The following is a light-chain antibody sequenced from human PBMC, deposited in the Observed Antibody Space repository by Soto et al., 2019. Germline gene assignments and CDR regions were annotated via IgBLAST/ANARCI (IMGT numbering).Light chain of an antibody. CDR1: QSVSTY. J-gene: IGKJ1*01. CDR2: GAS. CDR3: QQYVSSPWA. Sequence: EIVLTQSPATLSLSPGEIATLSFSASQSVSTYFAWYQQKPGQAPRLLIYGASTRATGIPARFSGSGSGTEFTLTISSLQSEDFAVYYCQQYVSSPWAFGQGTKVDIK. V-gene: IGKV3-15*01.